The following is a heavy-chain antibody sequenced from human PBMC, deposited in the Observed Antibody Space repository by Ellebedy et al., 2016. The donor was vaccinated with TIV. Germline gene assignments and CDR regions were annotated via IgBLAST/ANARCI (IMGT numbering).Heavy chain of an antibody. Sequence: GESLKISCAASGFTFSSYAMNWVRQAPGKGLEWVSFISSRSTYIYYAGSVKGRFTISRDNAKNSLYLQMNSLRAEDTAVYYCAKDDDVSVRIRFDPWGQGTLVTVSS. D-gene: IGHD3-16*01. CDR1: GFTFSSYA. V-gene: IGHV3-21*04. J-gene: IGHJ5*02. CDR3: AKDDDVSVRIRFDP. CDR2: ISSRSTYI.